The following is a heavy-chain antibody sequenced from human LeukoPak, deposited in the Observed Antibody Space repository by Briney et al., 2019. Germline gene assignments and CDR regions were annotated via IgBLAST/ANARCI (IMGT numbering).Heavy chain of an antibody. D-gene: IGHD3-22*01. Sequence: PGGSLRLSCAVSGITLSNYGMSWVRQAPGKGLEWVAGISGSGGSTNYADSVKGRFTISRDNPKNTLHLQMNSLRAEDTAVYFCAKRGVVIRVILVGFHKEAYYFDSWGQGTPVTVSS. CDR3: AKRGVVIRVILVGFHKEAYYFDS. CDR2: ISGSGGST. V-gene: IGHV3-23*01. J-gene: IGHJ4*02. CDR1: GITLSNYG.